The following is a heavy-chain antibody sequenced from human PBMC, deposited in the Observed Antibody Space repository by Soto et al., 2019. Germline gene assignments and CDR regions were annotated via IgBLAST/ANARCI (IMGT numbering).Heavy chain of an antibody. CDR2: IYYSGST. V-gene: IGHV4-59*01. CDR3: ARENIGAIVGATTFLNAFDI. CDR1: GGSISSYY. J-gene: IGHJ3*02. D-gene: IGHD1-26*01. Sequence: SETLSLTCTVSGGSISSYYWSWIRQPPGKGLEWIGYIYYSGSTNYNPSLKSRVTISVDTSKNQFSLKLSSLTAADTAVYYCARENIGAIVGATTFLNAFDIWGQGTMVTVSS.